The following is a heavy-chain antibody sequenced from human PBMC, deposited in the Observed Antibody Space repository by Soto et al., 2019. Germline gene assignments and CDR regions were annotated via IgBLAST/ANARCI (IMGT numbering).Heavy chain of an antibody. Sequence: GGSLRLSCAVSGFTFSSYAMHWVRQAPGKGLEWVAVISYDGSNKYYADSVKGRFTISRDNSKNTLYLQMNSLRAEDTAVYYCARHKRDLRFLEWSYYFDYWGQGTRVTVSS. D-gene: IGHD3-3*01. CDR3: ARHKRDLRFLEWSYYFDY. V-gene: IGHV3-30-3*01. J-gene: IGHJ4*02. CDR2: ISYDGSNK. CDR1: GFTFSSYA.